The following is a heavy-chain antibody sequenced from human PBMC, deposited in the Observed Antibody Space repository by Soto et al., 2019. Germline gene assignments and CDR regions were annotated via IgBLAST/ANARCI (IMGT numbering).Heavy chain of an antibody. J-gene: IGHJ5*02. Sequence: GALRLSCASSGLTLSSDAMSWVRQAPGKGLEWVSAISASGVSTYYADSVKGRFTISRDDSKNTLYLQMSSLSAEDTAVYYCATGSYGSAGYYTRAKGNWFDPWGQGTLVTVSS. CDR2: ISASGVST. CDR1: GLTLSSDA. V-gene: IGHV3-23*01. CDR3: ATGSYGSAGYYTRAKGNWFDP. D-gene: IGHD3-10*01.